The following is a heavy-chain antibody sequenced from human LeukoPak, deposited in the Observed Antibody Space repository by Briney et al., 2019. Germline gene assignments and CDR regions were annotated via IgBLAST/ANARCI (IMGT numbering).Heavy chain of an antibody. J-gene: IGHJ3*02. CDR3: ARVPRYGIDAFDI. V-gene: IGHV4-38-2*02. CDR2: IYHSGST. D-gene: IGHD1-1*01. Sequence: PSETLSLTCTVSGGSISSGYYWGWIRRPPGKGLEWIGSIYHSGSTYYNPSLKSRVTISVDTSKSQFSLKLSSVTAADTAVYYCARVPRYGIDAFDIWGQGTMVTVSS. CDR1: GGSISSGYY.